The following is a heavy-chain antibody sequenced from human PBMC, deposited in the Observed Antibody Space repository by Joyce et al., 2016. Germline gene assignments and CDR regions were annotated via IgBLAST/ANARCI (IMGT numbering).Heavy chain of an antibody. V-gene: IGHV3-30-3*01. CDR3: ARSPSNSWHTFDS. J-gene: IGHJ4*02. D-gene: IGHD2-2*01. CDR2: ISPDGSKK. CDR1: GFTFNRYA. Sequence: QVQLLGSGGGVAQPGRSLGLSCAASGFTFNRYAMQWVRQTPGTGLEWVAVISPDGSKKFYSDSVKDRFIISRDNSNKMVFVQMNSLRVEDTGVYYCARSPSNSWHTFDSWGQGTLVSVSS.